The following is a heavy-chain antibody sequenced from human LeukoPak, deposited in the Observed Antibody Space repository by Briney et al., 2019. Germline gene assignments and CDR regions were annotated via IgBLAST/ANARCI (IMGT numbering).Heavy chain of an antibody. Sequence: GGSLRPSCVASGFTFSNYAMHWVRQAQGLEWVALIRFDGSIKYYGDSVKGRFTISRDNSKNTVYLQMNSLRGDDTGVYYCAKGGLWELLHNAMDVWGNGTTVTVSS. CDR2: IRFDGSIK. CDR3: AKGGLWELLHNAMDV. D-gene: IGHD1-26*01. CDR1: GFTFSNYA. V-gene: IGHV3-30*02. J-gene: IGHJ6*03.